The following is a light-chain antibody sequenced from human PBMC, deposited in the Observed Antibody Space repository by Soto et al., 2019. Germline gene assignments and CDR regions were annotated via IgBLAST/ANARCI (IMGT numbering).Light chain of an antibody. J-gene: IGLJ1*01. CDR3: SSYTSSSTPCV. CDR1: SSDVGGYNY. CDR2: EVS. V-gene: IGLV2-14*01. Sequence: QSVLTQPPSASGSPGQSVTISCTGTSSDVGGYNYVSWYQQHPGKAPKLMIYEVSNRPSGVSNRFSGSKSGNTASLTISGLQAEDEADYYCSSYTSSSTPCVFGPRTKVTVL.